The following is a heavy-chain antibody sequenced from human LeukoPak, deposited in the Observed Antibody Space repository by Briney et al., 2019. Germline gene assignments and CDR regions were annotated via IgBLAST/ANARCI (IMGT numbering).Heavy chain of an antibody. D-gene: IGHD1-26*01. CDR1: GFTFSSYS. J-gene: IGHJ4*02. CDR3: ASDIVVGATDDY. Sequence: PGGSLRLSCAASGFTFSSYSMNWVRQAPGKGLEGVSSISSSSSYIYYADSVKGRFTISRDNAKNSLYLQMNSLRAEDTAVYYCASDIVVGATDDYWGQGTLVTVSS. V-gene: IGHV3-21*01. CDR2: ISSSSSYI.